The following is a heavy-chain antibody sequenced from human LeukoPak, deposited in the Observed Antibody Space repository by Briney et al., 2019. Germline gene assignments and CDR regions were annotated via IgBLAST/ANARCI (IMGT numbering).Heavy chain of an antibody. CDR1: GFTFSSYA. CDR2: ISGSGGSI. V-gene: IGHV3-23*01. J-gene: IGHJ4*02. D-gene: IGHD3-22*01. CDR3: AKAYYDSSVYFRYFDY. Sequence: GGSLRLSCAASGFTFSSYAMSWVRQAPGEGLEWVSGISGSGGSISYADSVKGRFAVSRDNSKNTLYLQMNSLRTEDTAVYYCAKAYYDSSVYFRYFDYWGQGALVSVSS.